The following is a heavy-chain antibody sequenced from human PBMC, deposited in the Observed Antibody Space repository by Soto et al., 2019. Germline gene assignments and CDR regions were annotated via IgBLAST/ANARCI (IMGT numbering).Heavy chain of an antibody. V-gene: IGHV5-10-1*01. CDR3: VSYGSGSYDYYYYAMDV. J-gene: IGHJ6*02. D-gene: IGHD3-10*01. CDR2: IDPSDSYT. CDR1: GEHLCSYW. Sequence: QKRSDGRCGEHLCSYWSSPAHHMPGRGLEWMGRIDPSDSYTNYSPSFQGHVTISADKSISTAYLQWSSLKASDTAMYYCVSYGSGSYDYYYYAMDVGCPGTTVTV.